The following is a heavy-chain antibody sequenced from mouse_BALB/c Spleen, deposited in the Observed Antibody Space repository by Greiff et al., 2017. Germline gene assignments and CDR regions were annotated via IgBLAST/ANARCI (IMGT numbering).Heavy chain of an antibody. CDR3: ARGGNSYYGNYFYAMDY. Sequence: EVKLMESGPSLVKPSQTLSLTCSATGDSITSGYWNWIRKFPGNKLEYMGYISYSGSTYYNPSLKSRISITRDTSKNQYYLQLNSVTTEDTATYYWARGGNSYYGNYFYAMDYWGQGTSVTVSS. V-gene: IGHV3-8*02. D-gene: IGHD2-10*01. CDR1: GDSITSGY. CDR2: ISYSGST. J-gene: IGHJ4*01.